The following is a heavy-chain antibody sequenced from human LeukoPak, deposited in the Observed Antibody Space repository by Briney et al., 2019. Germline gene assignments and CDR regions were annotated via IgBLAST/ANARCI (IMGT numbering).Heavy chain of an antibody. D-gene: IGHD2/OR15-2a*01. J-gene: IGHJ4*02. Sequence: GGSLRLSCAASGNYWMHWVRQAPGKGLVWVSHINSDGSWTSYADSVKGRFTISKGNAKDTVYLQMNNLRAEDTAVYYCVSFYEAYWGRGTLVTVSS. CDR3: VSFYEAY. CDR1: GNYW. V-gene: IGHV3-74*01. CDR2: INSDGSWT.